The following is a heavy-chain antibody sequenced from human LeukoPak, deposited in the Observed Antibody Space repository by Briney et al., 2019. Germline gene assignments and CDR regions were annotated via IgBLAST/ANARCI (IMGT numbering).Heavy chain of an antibody. Sequence: GGSLRLSCAASGFTFSSYAMSWVRQAPGKGLEWVSAISGSGGSTYYADSVKGRFTISRDNSKNTLHLQMDSLRAEDTAVYYCAKGVRGSYFNWFDPWGQGTLVTVSS. V-gene: IGHV3-23*01. D-gene: IGHD1-26*01. CDR3: AKGVRGSYFNWFDP. CDR2: ISGSGGST. CDR1: GFTFSSYA. J-gene: IGHJ5*02.